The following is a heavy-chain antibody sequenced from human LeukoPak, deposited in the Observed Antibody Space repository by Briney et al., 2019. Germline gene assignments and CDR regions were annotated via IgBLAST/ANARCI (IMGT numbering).Heavy chain of an antibody. J-gene: IGHJ4*02. Sequence: PGGSLRLSCAASGFTFDDYAMRWVRQAPGKGLEWVSHISGDGGSTYYADSVKSRFTISRDNSKNSLYLQMNSLRTEDTALYYCAKDWGAYYDSSGFYSGDFDYWGQGTLVTVSS. D-gene: IGHD3-22*01. V-gene: IGHV3-43*02. CDR3: AKDWGAYYDSSGFYSGDFDY. CDR1: GFTFDDYA. CDR2: ISGDGGST.